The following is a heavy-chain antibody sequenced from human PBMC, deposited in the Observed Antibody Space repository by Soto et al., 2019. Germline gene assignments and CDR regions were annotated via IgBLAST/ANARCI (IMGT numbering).Heavy chain of an antibody. CDR2: IYYSGST. CDR3: ATSNWFDP. V-gene: IGHV4-30-4*01. D-gene: IGHD2-2*01. J-gene: IGHJ5*02. Sequence: PSETLSLTCTVSGGSISCGDYYWSWIRQPPGKGLEWIGNIYYSGSTYYNPSLKSRVTISIDTSKNQFSLKLSSVTAADTAVYYCATSNWFDPWGQGTLVTVSS. CDR1: GGSISCGDYY.